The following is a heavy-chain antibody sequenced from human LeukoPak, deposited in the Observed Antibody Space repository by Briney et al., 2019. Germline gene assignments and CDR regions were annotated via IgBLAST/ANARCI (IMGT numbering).Heavy chain of an antibody. CDR1: GFTFSSYE. V-gene: IGHV3-48*03. D-gene: IGHD3-3*01. CDR2: ISSSGSTI. J-gene: IGHJ4*02. Sequence: GGSLRLSCAASGFTFSSYEMNWVRQAPGKGLEWVSYISSSGSTIYYADSVKGRFTISRDNSKNTLYLQMNSLRAEDTAVYYCATLYYDFWSGYFNYFDYWGQGTLVTVSS. CDR3: ATLYYDFWSGYFNYFDY.